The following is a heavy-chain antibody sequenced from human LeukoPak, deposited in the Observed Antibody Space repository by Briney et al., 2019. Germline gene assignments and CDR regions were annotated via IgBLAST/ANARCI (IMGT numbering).Heavy chain of an antibody. D-gene: IGHD6-13*01. CDR2: IYSGGST. V-gene: IGHV3-66*01. Sequence: GGSLRLSCAASGFTVSTSYMSWVRQPPGKVLQWVSVIYSGGSTFYADSVKDRFTISRDNSKNTLYLQMNSLRAEDTAVYYCARGASSWYEDPFDYWGQGTLVTVSS. J-gene: IGHJ4*02. CDR3: ARGASSWYEDPFDY. CDR1: GFTVSTSY.